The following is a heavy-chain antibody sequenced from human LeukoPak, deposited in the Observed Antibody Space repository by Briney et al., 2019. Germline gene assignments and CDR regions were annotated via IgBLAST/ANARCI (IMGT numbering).Heavy chain of an antibody. Sequence: PGGSLRLSCAASGFTFDDYAMHWVRQAPGKGLEWVSGISWNSGSIGYADTVKSRFTLSRDNAKNSLYLQMNSLRAEDTALYYCAKDISGSVSYTFDYWGQGTLVTVSS. D-gene: IGHD3-10*01. J-gene: IGHJ4*02. CDR1: GFTFDDYA. V-gene: IGHV3-9*01. CDR3: AKDISGSVSYTFDY. CDR2: ISWNSGSI.